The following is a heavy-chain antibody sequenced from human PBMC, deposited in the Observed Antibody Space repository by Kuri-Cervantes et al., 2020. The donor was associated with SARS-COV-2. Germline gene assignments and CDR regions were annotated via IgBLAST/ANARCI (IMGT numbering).Heavy chain of an antibody. J-gene: IGHJ3*02. D-gene: IGHD1-20*01. V-gene: IGHV4-34*01. CDR2: INHSGST. CDR3: ASGGSITGTTAAFDI. Sequence: SETLSLTCAVYGGSFSGYSWSWIRQPPGKGLEWIGEINHSGSTNYNPSLKSRVTISVDTSKDQFSLKLSSVTAADTAVYYCASGGSITGTTAAFDIWGQGTMVTVSS. CDR1: GGSFSGYS.